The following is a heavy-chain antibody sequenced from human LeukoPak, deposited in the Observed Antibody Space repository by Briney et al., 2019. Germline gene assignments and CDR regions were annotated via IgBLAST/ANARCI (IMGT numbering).Heavy chain of an antibody. V-gene: IGHV3-33*06. CDR3: AKDEVGGGNLDY. CDR1: GFTFSSYG. J-gene: IGHJ4*02. D-gene: IGHD2-15*01. CDR2: IWYDGSNK. Sequence: GGSLRLSCAASGFTFSSYGMHWVRQAPGKGLEWVAVIWYDGSNKYYADSVKGRFTISRDTSKNTLYLQMNSLRAEDTAVYYCAKDEVGGGNLDYWGQGTLVTVSS.